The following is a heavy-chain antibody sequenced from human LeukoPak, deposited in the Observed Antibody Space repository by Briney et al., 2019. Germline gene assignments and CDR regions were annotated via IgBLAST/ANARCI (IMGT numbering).Heavy chain of an antibody. CDR3: ARLELLWFGELSFDP. J-gene: IGHJ5*02. CDR2: INHSGST. Sequence: SETLSLTCAVYGGSFSGYYWSWIRQPPGKGLEWIGEINHSGSTNYNPSLKSRVTISVDTSKNQFSLKLSSVTAADTAVYYCARLELLWFGELSFDPWGQGTLVTVSS. CDR1: GGSFSGYY. V-gene: IGHV4-34*01. D-gene: IGHD3-10*01.